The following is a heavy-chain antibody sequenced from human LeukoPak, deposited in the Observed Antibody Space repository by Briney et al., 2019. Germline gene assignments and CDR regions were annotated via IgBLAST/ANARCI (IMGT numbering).Heavy chain of an antibody. J-gene: IGHJ6*02. CDR1: GYTFTNYG. CDR2: ISAHNGHT. Sequence: ASVKVSCKASGYTFTNYGVSWVRQAPGQGLGWMGWISAHNGHTNYAQKLQGRVTMTTDTSTSTAYMEVRSLRSDDTAVYYCASYYCSGGSCVDYYYYGMDVWGQGTTVTVSS. V-gene: IGHV1-18*01. D-gene: IGHD2-15*01. CDR3: ASYYCSGGSCVDYYYYGMDV.